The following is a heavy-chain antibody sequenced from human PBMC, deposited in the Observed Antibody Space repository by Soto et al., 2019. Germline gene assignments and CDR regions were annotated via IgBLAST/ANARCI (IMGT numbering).Heavy chain of an antibody. CDR3: ARDYYDSSGYYPTGLDY. D-gene: IGHD3-22*01. CDR1: GLPFSSYC. Sequence: XGSLRLSCAASGLPFSSYCMSGVGQAPGKGLEWVANIKQDGSEKYYVDSVKGRFTISRDNAKNSLYLQMNSLRAEDTAVYYCARDYYDSSGYYPTGLDYWGQGTLVTVSS. J-gene: IGHJ4*02. CDR2: IKQDGSEK. V-gene: IGHV3-7*03.